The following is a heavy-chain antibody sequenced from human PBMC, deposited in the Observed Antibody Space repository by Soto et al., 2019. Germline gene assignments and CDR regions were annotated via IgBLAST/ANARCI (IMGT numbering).Heavy chain of an antibody. Sequence: PSQTLSLTCAISGDSVSSNSAAWNWVRQSPSRGLEWLGRTYYRSKWYDDYAVSVKSRITINPDTSKNQFSLHLNSVTPEDTAVYYCARGAGRGYCSGNTCYSHYNYYGMDVWGQRTTVTVSS. CDR2: TYYRSKWYD. J-gene: IGHJ6*02. D-gene: IGHD2-15*01. V-gene: IGHV6-1*01. CDR3: ARGAGRGYCSGNTCYSHYNYYGMDV. CDR1: GDSVSSNSAA.